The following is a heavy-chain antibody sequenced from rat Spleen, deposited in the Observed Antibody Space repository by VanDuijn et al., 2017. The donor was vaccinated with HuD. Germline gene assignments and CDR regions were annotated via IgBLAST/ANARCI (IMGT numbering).Heavy chain of an antibody. D-gene: IGHD1-1*01. CDR2: INSAGST. CDR1: DYSITSSYR. CDR3: ARYRGSLQWPFDY. J-gene: IGHJ2*01. V-gene: IGHV3-3*01. Sequence: EMQLQESGPGLVRPSQSLSLTCSVTDYSITSSYRWNWIRQFPGNKLEWMGFINSAGSTNYNPSLKSRVSITRDTSKNRFFLQLNSVTTEDTATYYCARYRGSLQWPFDYWGQGVMVTVSS.